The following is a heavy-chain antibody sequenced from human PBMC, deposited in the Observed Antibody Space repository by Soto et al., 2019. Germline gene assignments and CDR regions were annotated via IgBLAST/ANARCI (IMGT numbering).Heavy chain of an antibody. Sequence: QVQLVESGGGVVQPGRSLRLSCVASGFTCSSYGMHWVRQAPGKGLECVAIISYDGSNTYYADSVKVRFTISRDNSKNTLYLQMNSVRAEDTSVYYCAKEGGLSGSYYISSSYYFDYWGQGTLVTVSS. V-gene: IGHV3-30*18. CDR3: AKEGGLSGSYYISSSYYFDY. D-gene: IGHD1-26*01. J-gene: IGHJ4*02. CDR2: ISYDGSNT. CDR1: GFTCSSYG.